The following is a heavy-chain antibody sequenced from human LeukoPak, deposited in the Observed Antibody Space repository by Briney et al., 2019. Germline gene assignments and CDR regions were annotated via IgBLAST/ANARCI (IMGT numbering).Heavy chain of an antibody. V-gene: IGHV3-21*06. CDR1: GFTFSGYA. Sequence: PGGSLRLSCAASGFTFSGYAMRWVRQAPGKGLEWVSAISSSSSSIYYPDSVKGRFTISRDNAKNSMYLQMNSLRAEDTAVYYCARRVKGDCSGGSCYYFDYWGQGTLVTVSS. CDR3: ARRVKGDCSGGSCYYFDY. CDR2: ISSSSSSI. D-gene: IGHD2-15*01. J-gene: IGHJ4*02.